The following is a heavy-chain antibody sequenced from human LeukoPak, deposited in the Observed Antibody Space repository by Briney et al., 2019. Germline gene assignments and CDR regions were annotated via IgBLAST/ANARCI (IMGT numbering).Heavy chain of an antibody. J-gene: IGHJ4*02. Sequence: GGSLRLSCAASGFTFSSYDMHWVRQATGKGLEWVSAIGTAGDTYYPGSVKGRFTISRENAKNSLYLQMNSLRAGDTAVYYCARGGSFYYGSGSYYSYWGQGTLVTVSS. D-gene: IGHD3-10*01. CDR1: GFTFSSYD. CDR3: ARGGSFYYGSGSYYSY. V-gene: IGHV3-13*01. CDR2: IGTAGDT.